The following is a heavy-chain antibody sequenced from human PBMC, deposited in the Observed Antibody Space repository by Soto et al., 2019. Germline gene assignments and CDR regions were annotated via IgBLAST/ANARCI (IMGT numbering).Heavy chain of an antibody. CDR3: ARDGNDYDILTGYYMPSNLDY. CDR1: GFTFSSYG. CDR2: ICYDGSNK. V-gene: IGHV3-33*01. J-gene: IGHJ4*02. D-gene: IGHD3-9*01. Sequence: GVSLRLSCAASGFTFSSYGMHWVRQAPGKGLEWLAVICYDGSNKYYADSVKGRFTISRDNSKNTLYLQMNSLRAEDTAVYYCARDGNDYDILTGYYMPSNLDYWGQGTLVTVSS.